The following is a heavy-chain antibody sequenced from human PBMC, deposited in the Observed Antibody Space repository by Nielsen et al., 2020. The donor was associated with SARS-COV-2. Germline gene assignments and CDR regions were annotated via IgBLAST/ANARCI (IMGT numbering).Heavy chain of an antibody. D-gene: IGHD6-19*01. V-gene: IGHV3-53*01. Sequence: GESLKISCAASGFTVSSNYMSWVRQAPGKGLEWVSVIYSGGSTYYADSVKGRFTISRDNSKNTLYLQMNSLRAEDTAVYYCAREMDSSGWYASDYWGQGTLVTVSS. CDR3: AREMDSSGWYASDY. CDR1: GFTVSSNY. CDR2: IYSGGST. J-gene: IGHJ4*02.